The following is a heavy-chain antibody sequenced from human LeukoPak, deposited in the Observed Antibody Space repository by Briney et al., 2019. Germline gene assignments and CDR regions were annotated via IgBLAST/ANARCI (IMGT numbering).Heavy chain of an antibody. CDR1: GFTFSRYW. Sequence: GGSLRLSCAASGFTFSRYWMHWVRQAPGKGLVWVSRINTDGSSTTYADSVKGRFTISRDNAKNTLYLQMNSLRAEDTAVYYCARSHYFDSGGYYYYYYGMDVWGQGTTVTVSS. V-gene: IGHV3-74*01. D-gene: IGHD3-22*01. CDR2: INTDGSST. J-gene: IGHJ6*02. CDR3: ARSHYFDSGGYYYYYYGMDV.